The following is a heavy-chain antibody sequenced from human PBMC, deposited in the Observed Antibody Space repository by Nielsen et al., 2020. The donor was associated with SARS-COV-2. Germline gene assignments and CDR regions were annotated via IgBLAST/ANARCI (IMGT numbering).Heavy chain of an antibody. CDR1: GFTFSNAW. CDR3: ARDLPWGGYGDRVDDAFDI. CDR2: IWYDGSNK. D-gene: IGHD4-17*01. J-gene: IGHJ3*02. V-gene: IGHV3-33*08. Sequence: GESLKISCAASGFTFSNAWMSWVRQAPGKGLEWVAVIWYDGSNKYYADSVKGRFTISRDNSKNTLYLQMNSLRAEDTAVYYCARDLPWGGYGDRVDDAFDIWGQGTMVTVSS.